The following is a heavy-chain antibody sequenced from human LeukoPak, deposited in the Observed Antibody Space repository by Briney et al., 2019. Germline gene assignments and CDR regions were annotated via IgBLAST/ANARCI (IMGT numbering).Heavy chain of an antibody. CDR3: AAYGSGRLDV. CDR1: EFTFSSYS. J-gene: IGHJ6*04. Sequence: PGGSLRLSCPASEFTFSSYSMNWVRQAPGKGLNWVSYISSSSTIYYADSVKGRFTISRDNAKNSLYLQMNSLRAEDTAVYYCAAYGSGRLDVWGKGTTVTVSS. D-gene: IGHD3-10*01. CDR2: ISSSSTI. V-gene: IGHV3-48*01.